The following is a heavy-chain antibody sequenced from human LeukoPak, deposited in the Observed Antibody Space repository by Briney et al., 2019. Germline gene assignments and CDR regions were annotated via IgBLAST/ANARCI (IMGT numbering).Heavy chain of an antibody. CDR2: ISGSGGST. J-gene: IGHJ4*02. CDR3: AKARGGGSSWYYFDY. CDR1: GFTFSSYA. V-gene: IGHV3-23*01. D-gene: IGHD6-13*01. Sequence: GGSLRLSCAASGFTFSSYAMSWVRQAPGKGLEWVSAISGSGGSTYYADSVKGRFTISRDNSKNTLYLQMNSLRAEDTAVYYCAKARGGGSSWYYFDYWGQGTLVTASS.